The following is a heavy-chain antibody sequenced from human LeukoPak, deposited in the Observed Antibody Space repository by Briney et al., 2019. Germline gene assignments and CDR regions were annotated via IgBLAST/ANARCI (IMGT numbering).Heavy chain of an antibody. CDR3: ARDIAVAGYFDY. D-gene: IGHD6-19*01. V-gene: IGHV1-69*13. CDR2: IIPIFGTA. CDR1: GGTFSSYA. J-gene: IGHJ4*02. Sequence: SVKVSCKASGGTFSSYAISWVRQASGQGLEWMGGIIPIFGTANYAQKFQGRVTITADESTSTAYMELSSLRSEDTAVYYCARDIAVAGYFDYWGQGTLVTVSS.